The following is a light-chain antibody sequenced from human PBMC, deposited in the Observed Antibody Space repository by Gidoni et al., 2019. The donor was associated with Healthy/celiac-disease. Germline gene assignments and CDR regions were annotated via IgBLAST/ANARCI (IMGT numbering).Light chain of an antibody. CDR1: QDISNY. CDR3: QQYDNLWT. CDR2: DES. Sequence: DIQMTQSPSSLSASVGDSVTITCQASQDISNYLNWYQQKPGKAPKLLIYDESNLETGVPSRFSGSGSGTDFTFTISSLQPEDIATYYCQQYDNLWTFGQGTKVEIK. V-gene: IGKV1-33*01. J-gene: IGKJ1*01.